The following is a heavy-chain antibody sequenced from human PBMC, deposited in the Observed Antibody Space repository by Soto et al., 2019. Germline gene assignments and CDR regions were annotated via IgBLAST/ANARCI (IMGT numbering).Heavy chain of an antibody. CDR2: IYPGDSDT. J-gene: IGHJ6*02. V-gene: IGHV5-51*01. CDR1: GYTFTNYW. Sequence: GESLKISCKCSGYTFTNYWIGWVRQIPGKGPEWMGIIYPGDSDTKYNPSFQGQVTISADKSITTTYLQWSSLKASDTAIYYCAASIFYYGMDVWGQGTTVTVSS. CDR3: AASIFYYGMDV.